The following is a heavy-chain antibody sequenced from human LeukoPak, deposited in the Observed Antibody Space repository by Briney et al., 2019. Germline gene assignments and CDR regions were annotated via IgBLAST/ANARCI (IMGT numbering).Heavy chain of an antibody. V-gene: IGHV4-4*07. J-gene: IGHJ4*02. CDR3: ARQGYTASYYFLDS. Sequence: SETLSLTCDVSGDFFRSYWWGWVRQPAGKGLEWIGRIYATGSTKFNPSLKSRLTMSMDTSTNQLSLKLTSVTAADTAVYFCARQGYTASYYFLDSWSQGILVTVSS. D-gene: IGHD1-26*01. CDR2: IYATGST. CDR1: GDFFRSYW.